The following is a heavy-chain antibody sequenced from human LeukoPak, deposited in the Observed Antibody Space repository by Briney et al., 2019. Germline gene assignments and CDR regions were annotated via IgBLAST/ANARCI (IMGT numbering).Heavy chain of an antibody. CDR3: ARDYGGSYYRNWYFDL. Sequence: SETLSLTCTVSGGSISSSNYYWSWIRQPPGKGLEWIGYIYYSGSTNYNPSLKSRVTISVDTSKNQFSLKLSSVTAADTAVYYCARDYGGSYYRNWYFDLWGRGTLVTVSS. J-gene: IGHJ2*01. CDR1: GGSISSSNYY. D-gene: IGHD1-26*01. CDR2: IYYSGST. V-gene: IGHV4-61*01.